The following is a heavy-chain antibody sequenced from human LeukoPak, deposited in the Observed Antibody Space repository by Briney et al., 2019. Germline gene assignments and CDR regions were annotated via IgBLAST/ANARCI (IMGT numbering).Heavy chain of an antibody. CDR2: IDPSDSYT. V-gene: IGHV5-10-1*01. J-gene: IGHJ4*02. CDR1: GYSLSNYW. Sequence: GEALKISCKGSGYSLSNYWLTWVRPISRRGLECVGKIDPSDSYTNYSPSFQGHVNISADKSINTAYLQWSSLKASDTAIHYCARHLGGYTHFDYWGQGTLVTVSS. D-gene: IGHD3-22*01. CDR3: ARHLGGYTHFDY.